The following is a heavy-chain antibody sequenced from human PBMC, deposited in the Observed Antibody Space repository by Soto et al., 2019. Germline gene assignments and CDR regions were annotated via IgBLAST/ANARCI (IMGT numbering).Heavy chain of an antibody. Sequence: SETLSLTCTVSGGSITTYFWSWIRQPPGKGLEWIGYFYYSGSTNYNPSLKSRVTISVDTSKNQFSLNLSSVTAADTAVYYCARQLDIVAPSFDYWGQGTLVTVSS. CDR3: ARQLDIVAPSFDY. D-gene: IGHD5-12*01. V-gene: IGHV4-59*08. CDR1: GGSITTYF. CDR2: FYYSGST. J-gene: IGHJ4*02.